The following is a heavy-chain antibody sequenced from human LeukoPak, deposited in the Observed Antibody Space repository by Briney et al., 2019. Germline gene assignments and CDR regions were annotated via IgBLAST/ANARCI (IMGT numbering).Heavy chain of an antibody. CDR2: VKNRGDGRTT. Sequence: GGSQRLSCVVSTFTKAWMNWVRQAPGKGLEWVGRVKNRGDGRTTDYAAPVKGRFTISRDDSKRTVYLQMNSLKTEDTAVYFCTTEYYGGFDYWGQGTLVTVSS. V-gene: IGHV3-15*07. J-gene: IGHJ4*02. D-gene: IGHD3-16*01. CDR3: TTEYYGGFDY. CDR1: TFTKAW.